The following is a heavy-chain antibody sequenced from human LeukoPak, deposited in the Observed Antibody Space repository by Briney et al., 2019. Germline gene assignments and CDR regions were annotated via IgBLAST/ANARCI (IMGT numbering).Heavy chain of an antibody. J-gene: IGHJ6*02. D-gene: IGHD6-13*01. CDR2: INHSGST. CDR1: GGSFSGYY. V-gene: IGHV4-34*01. CDR3: ARLSRIAAAAYYYYGVDV. Sequence: SETLSLTCAVYGGSFSGYYWSWIRQPPGKGLEWIGEINHSGSTNYNPSLKSRVTISVDTSKNQFSLKLSSVTAADTAVYYCARLSRIAAAAYYYYGVDVWGQGTTVTVSS.